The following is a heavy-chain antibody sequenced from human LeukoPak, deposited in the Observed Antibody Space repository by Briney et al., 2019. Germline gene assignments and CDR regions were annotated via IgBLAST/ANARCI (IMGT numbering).Heavy chain of an antibody. CDR1: GFIVNTNY. Sequence: GGSLRLSCAASGFIVNTNYMTWVRQAPGRGQEWVSFIYADGNTYYADSVKGRFTISRDISKNAVYLQMNSLRAEDTAVYYCARDSYGDANFDSWGQGTLVTVSS. CDR2: IYADGNT. D-gene: IGHD4-17*01. J-gene: IGHJ4*02. V-gene: IGHV3-53*01. CDR3: ARDSYGDANFDS.